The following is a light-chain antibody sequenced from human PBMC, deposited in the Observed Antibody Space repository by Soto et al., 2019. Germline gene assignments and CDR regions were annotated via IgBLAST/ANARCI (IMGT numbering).Light chain of an antibody. Sequence: IQMTQSPSTLSGSVGDRVTITCRASQTISSWLAWYQQKPGKAPKILIYKASTLKSGVPSRFSGSGSGTEFTLTISSLQNDDFATYYCQHYNSYSEAFRQGPKVDIK. CDR3: QHYNSYSEA. J-gene: IGKJ1*01. V-gene: IGKV1-5*03. CDR2: KAS. CDR1: QTISSW.